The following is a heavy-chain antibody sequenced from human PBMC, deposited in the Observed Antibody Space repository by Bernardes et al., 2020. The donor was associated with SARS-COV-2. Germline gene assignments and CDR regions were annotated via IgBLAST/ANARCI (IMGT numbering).Heavy chain of an antibody. V-gene: IGHV4-59*01. Sequence: SETLSLTCTVSSDSISNYYWSWIRQSPGKGLEWIGFLSYSGSTNYNPSLKSRVTISVDTSKNQFSLKLTSVTAADTALYYCARDRSSRYYYYGVDVWGQGTTVTVSS. CDR2: LSYSGST. D-gene: IGHD1-20*01. J-gene: IGHJ6*02. CDR3: ARDRSSRYYYYGVDV. CDR1: SDSISNYY.